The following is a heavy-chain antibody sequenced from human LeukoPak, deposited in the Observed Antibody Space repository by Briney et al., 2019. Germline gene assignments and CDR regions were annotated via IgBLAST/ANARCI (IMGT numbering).Heavy chain of an antibody. CDR3: AREGHSSGFAPAFDT. D-gene: IGHD6-19*01. J-gene: IGHJ3*02. CDR1: GINFGASI. CDR2: LSFDESS. Sequence: GTSLRLSCATFGINFGASIVHWIRQAPGKGLEWVAGLSFDESSYYGGSVEGRFIISGDNSKRTLYLQMNSLKVEDTALYYCAREGHSSGFAPAFDTWGQGTMVTVSS. V-gene: IGHV3-30*04.